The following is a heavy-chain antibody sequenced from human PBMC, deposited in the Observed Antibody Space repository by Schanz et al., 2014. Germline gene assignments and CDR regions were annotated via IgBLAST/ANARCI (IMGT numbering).Heavy chain of an antibody. CDR2: ISAYNGHT. CDR1: GYTFISYG. V-gene: IGHV1-18*01. CDR3: ARDRLECGAECYSVEVFEI. J-gene: IGHJ4*02. Sequence: QVQLVQSGAEVKKPGASVKVSCKASGYTFISYGIKWVRQAPGQGLEWMGWISAYNGHTDYAQKLQGRVTLTTDTSTSTAYMELSGLRSEDTAVYYCARDRLECGAECYSVEVFEIWGQGTLXTVSS. D-gene: IGHD2-21*01.